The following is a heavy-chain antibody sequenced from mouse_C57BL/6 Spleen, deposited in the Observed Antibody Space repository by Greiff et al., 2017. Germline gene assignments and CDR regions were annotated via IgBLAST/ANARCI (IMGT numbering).Heavy chain of an antibody. CDR3: ARSVGDYYAMDY. V-gene: IGHV1-59*01. Sequence: VQLQQPGAELVRPGTSVKLSCKASGYTFTSYWMHWVKQRPGQGLEWIGVIDPSDSYTNYNQKFKGKATLTVDTSSSTAYMQLSSLTSEDSAVYYCARSVGDYYAMDYWGQGTSVTVSS. D-gene: IGHD1-1*02. CDR1: GYTFTSYW. J-gene: IGHJ4*01. CDR2: IDPSDSYT.